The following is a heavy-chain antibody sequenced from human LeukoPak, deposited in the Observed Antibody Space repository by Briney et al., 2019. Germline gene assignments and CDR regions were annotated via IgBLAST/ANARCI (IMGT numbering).Heavy chain of an antibody. CDR3: ARGIRITMVRGVLDY. CDR2: ISAYNSNT. CDR1: GYTFTSYG. D-gene: IGHD3-10*01. J-gene: IGHJ4*02. V-gene: IGHV1-18*01. Sequence: ASVKVSCKASGYTFTSYGISWVRQAPGQGLEWMGWISAYNSNTNYAQKLQGRVTMTTDTSTSTAYMELRSLRSDDTAVYYCARGIRITMVRGVLDYWGQGTLVTVSS.